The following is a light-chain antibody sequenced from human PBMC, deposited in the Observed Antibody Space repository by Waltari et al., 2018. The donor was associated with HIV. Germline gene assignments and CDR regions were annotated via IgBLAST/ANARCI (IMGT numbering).Light chain of an antibody. Sequence: QSVLTQPPSASGTPGQRVTSSCSGSSSNIGSNYVYWYQQLPGTAPKLLIYRNNQRPSGVPDRFSGSKSGTSASLAISGVRSEDEADYYCAAWDDSLLYVFGTGTKVTVL. V-gene: IGLV1-47*01. CDR1: SSNIGSNY. CDR3: AAWDDSLLYV. CDR2: RNN. J-gene: IGLJ1*01.